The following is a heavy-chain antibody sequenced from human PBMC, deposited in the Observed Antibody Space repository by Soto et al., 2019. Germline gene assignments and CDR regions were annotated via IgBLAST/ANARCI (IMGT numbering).Heavy chain of an antibody. CDR2: IYSGGST. CDR3: ARDRGTVYGMDV. Sequence: EVQLVESGGGLVQPGGSLRLSCAASGFTVSSNYMSWVRPAPGKGLEWVSVIYSGGSTYYADSVKGRFTISRDNSKNTLYLQMNSLRAEDTAVYYCARDRGTVYGMDVWGQGTTVTVSS. V-gene: IGHV3-66*01. CDR1: GFTVSSNY. J-gene: IGHJ6*02. D-gene: IGHD3-10*01.